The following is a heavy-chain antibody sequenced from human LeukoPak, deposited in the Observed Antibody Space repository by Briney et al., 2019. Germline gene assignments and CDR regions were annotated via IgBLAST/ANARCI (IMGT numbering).Heavy chain of an antibody. Sequence: GGSLRLSCAASGFTFSSYGMHWVRQAPGKGLEWVAFIRYDGSNKYYADSVKGRFTISRDNSKNTLYLQMNSLRAEDTAVYYCAKDGDYYDSSGYFIYWGQGTLVTVSS. CDR2: IRYDGSNK. CDR3: AKDGDYYDSSGYFIY. D-gene: IGHD3-22*01. V-gene: IGHV3-30*02. CDR1: GFTFSSYG. J-gene: IGHJ4*02.